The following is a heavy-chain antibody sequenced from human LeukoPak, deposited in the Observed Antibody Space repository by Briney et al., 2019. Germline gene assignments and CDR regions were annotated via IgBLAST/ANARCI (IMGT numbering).Heavy chain of an antibody. D-gene: IGHD4/OR15-4a*01. V-gene: IGHV5-51*01. CDR3: ARHASNSRVAFDI. CDR1: GYSFTTYW. Sequence: PGESLKISCGVYGYSFTTYWLGWVRQMPGKGLEWMGTFNPGDSDTRYSPSFQGQVTISADKSISTAYLQWSSLKASDTAMYYCARHASNSRVAFDIWGQGTMVTVSS. J-gene: IGHJ3*02. CDR2: FNPGDSDT.